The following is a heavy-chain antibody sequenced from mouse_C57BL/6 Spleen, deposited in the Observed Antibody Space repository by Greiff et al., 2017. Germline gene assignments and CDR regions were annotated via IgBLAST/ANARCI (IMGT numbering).Heavy chain of an antibody. Sequence: VQLQQPGAELVQPGASVKLSCKASGYNFTSYWMHWVKQRPGRGLEWIGRIDPNSGGTKYNEKFKSKAPLTVDKPSSTAYMKLSSRTSEDSAVYYCARDHYSNYGYFDVWGTGTTVTVSS. D-gene: IGHD2-5*01. J-gene: IGHJ1*03. V-gene: IGHV1-72*01. CDR2: IDPNSGGT. CDR3: ARDHYSNYGYFDV. CDR1: GYNFTSYW.